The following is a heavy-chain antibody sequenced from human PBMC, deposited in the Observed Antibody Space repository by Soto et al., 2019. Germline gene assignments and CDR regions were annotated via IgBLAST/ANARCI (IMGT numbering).Heavy chain of an antibody. J-gene: IGHJ5*02. CDR2: IYYSGST. Sequence: SETLSLTCTVSGGSISSYYWNWIRQPPGKGLEWIGYIYYSGSTNYNPSLKSRVTISVDTSKNQFSLKLSSVTAADTALYYCARRSDRSSWYGDWFDPWGQGTPVTVSS. CDR1: GGSISSYY. V-gene: IGHV4-59*08. CDR3: ARRSDRSSWYGDWFDP. D-gene: IGHD6-13*01.